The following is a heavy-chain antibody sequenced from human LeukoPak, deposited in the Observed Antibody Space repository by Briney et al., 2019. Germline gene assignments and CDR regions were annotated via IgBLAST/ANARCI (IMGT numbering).Heavy chain of an antibody. V-gene: IGHV4-39*07. Sequence: SETLSLTCTVSGGSITSGGFYWGWVRQPPGEGLEWIGNVYYTGGTYYNPSLTSRVTISRDTSKNQLSLKLNSVTAADTAVYYCARGLYSSSPSIYYYYMDVWGKGTTVTVSS. J-gene: IGHJ6*03. CDR2: VYYTGGT. CDR3: ARGLYSSSPSIYYYYMDV. CDR1: GGSITSGGFY. D-gene: IGHD6-6*01.